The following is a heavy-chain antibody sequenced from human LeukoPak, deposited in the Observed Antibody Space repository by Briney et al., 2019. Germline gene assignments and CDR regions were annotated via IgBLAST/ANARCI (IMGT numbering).Heavy chain of an antibody. V-gene: IGHV4-34*01. D-gene: IGHD6-6*01. Sequence: PSETLSLTCAVYGGSFRGYYWSWIRQPPGKGLEWIGEINHSGSTNYNPSLKSRVTISVDTSKNKFSLKLSSVTAADTAVYYCARVAIEYSSSAGGFDYWGQGTLVTVSS. CDR2: INHSGST. CDR1: GGSFRGYY. CDR3: ARVAIEYSSSAGGFDY. J-gene: IGHJ4*02.